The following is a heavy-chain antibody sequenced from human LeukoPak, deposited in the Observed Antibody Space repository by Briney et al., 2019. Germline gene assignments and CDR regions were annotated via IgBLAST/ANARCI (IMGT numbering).Heavy chain of an antibody. Sequence: GGSLRLSCAVSGLIFSDYYMSWIRQAPGEGLEWISYISSSGSSTNYADSVKGRFTISRDNAKNSLYLQMNSLRAEDTAMYYCARDDGRRATSTVVFGNWGQGTLVTVSS. CDR3: ARDDGRRATSTVVFGN. CDR1: GLIFSDYY. V-gene: IGHV3-11*04. J-gene: IGHJ4*02. D-gene: IGHD2-2*01. CDR2: ISSSGSST.